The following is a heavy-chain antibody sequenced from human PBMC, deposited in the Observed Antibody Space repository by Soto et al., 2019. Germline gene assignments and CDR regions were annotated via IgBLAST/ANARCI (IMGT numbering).Heavy chain of an antibody. CDR2: ISTSSTYI. J-gene: IGHJ4*02. CDR3: AKDLISGSFSTFDY. CDR1: GFTFSSFD. Sequence: EVQLVESGGGLVKPGGSLRLSCVTSGFTFSSFDMNWVRQAPGKGLEWVSSISTSSTYIYYADSMKGRFTISRDNSKNTLYLQMNSLRAEDTAIYYCAKDLISGSFSTFDYWGQGTLVTVSS. V-gene: IGHV3-21*04. D-gene: IGHD1-26*01.